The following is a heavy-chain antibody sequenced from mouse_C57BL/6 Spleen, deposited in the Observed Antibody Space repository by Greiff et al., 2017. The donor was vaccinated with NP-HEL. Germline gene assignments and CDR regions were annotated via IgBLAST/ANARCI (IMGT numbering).Heavy chain of an antibody. CDR2: IRSKSSNYAT. Sequence: EVQGVESGGGLVQPKGSLKLSCAASGFTFNTYAMHWVRQAPGKGLEWVARIRSKSSNYATYYADSVKDRFTISRDDSQSMLYLQMNNLKTEDTAMYYCVRPFITTVVAPNYYAMDYWGQGTSVTVSS. CDR1: GFTFNTYA. V-gene: IGHV10-3*01. J-gene: IGHJ4*01. D-gene: IGHD1-1*01. CDR3: VRPFITTVVAPNYYAMDY.